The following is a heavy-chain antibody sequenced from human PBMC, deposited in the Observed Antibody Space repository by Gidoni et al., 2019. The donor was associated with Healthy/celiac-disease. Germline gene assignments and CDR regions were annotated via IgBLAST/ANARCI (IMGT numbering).Heavy chain of an antibody. J-gene: IGHJ4*02. CDR1: GFTFSNAW. CDR3: TTALLYYDFWSGQYY. Sequence: EVQLVESGGGLVKPGGSLRLSCAASGFTFSNAWMNWVRQAPGKGLEWVGRIKSKTDGGTTDYAAPVKGRFTISRDDSKNTLYLQMNSLKTEDTAVYYCTTALLYYDFWSGQYYWGQGTLVTVSS. V-gene: IGHV3-15*07. D-gene: IGHD3-3*01. CDR2: IKSKTDGGTT.